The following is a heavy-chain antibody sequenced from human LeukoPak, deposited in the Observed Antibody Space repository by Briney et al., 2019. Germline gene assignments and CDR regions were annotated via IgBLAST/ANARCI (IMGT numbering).Heavy chain of an antibody. V-gene: IGHV4-59*12. CDR1: GGSISSYY. J-gene: IGHJ4*02. D-gene: IGHD2-15*01. CDR3: ARVVVVAAIPKSHFDY. Sequence: SETLSLTCTVSGGSISSYYWSWIRQPPGKGLEWIGYIYYSGSTNYNPSLKSRVTISVDTSKNQSSLKLSSVTAADTAVYYCARVVVVAAIPKSHFDYWGQGTLVTVSS. CDR2: IYYSGST.